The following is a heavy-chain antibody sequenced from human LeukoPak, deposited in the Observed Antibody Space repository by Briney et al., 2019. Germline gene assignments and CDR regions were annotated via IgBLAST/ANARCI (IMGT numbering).Heavy chain of an antibody. CDR2: ISSSSSYI. Sequence: GGTLRLSCAASGFTFSSYSMNWVRQAPGKGLEWVSSISSSSSYIYYADSVKGRFTISRDNAKNSLYLQMNSLRAEDTAVYYCARNSNRDGDYYYYYYMDVWGKGTTVTVSS. J-gene: IGHJ6*03. D-gene: IGHD4-17*01. CDR3: ARNSNRDGDYYYYYYMDV. V-gene: IGHV3-21*01. CDR1: GFTFSSYS.